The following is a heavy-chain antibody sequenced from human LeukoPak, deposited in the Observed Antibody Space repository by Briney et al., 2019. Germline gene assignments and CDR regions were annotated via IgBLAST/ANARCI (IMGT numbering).Heavy chain of an antibody. CDR1: GYTLTELS. CDR3: ATQRGSYLWGTDFDY. J-gene: IGHJ4*02. CDR2: FDPEDGET. Sequence: GASVKVSCKVSGYTLTELSMHWVRQAPGKGLECMGGFDPEDGETIYAQKFQGRVTMTRDTSISTAYMELSRLRSDDTAVYYCATQRGSYLWGTDFDYWGQGTLVTVSS. D-gene: IGHD3-16*01. V-gene: IGHV1-24*01.